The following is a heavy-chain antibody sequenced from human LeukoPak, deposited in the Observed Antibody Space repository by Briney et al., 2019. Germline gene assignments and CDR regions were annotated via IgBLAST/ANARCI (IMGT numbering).Heavy chain of an antibody. CDR2: ISYDGSNK. CDR1: GFTFSSYA. CDR3: ARDLMGIAYRGAFYY. D-gene: IGHD6-13*01. V-gene: IGHV3-30*04. J-gene: IGHJ4*02. Sequence: GGSLRLSCAASGFTFSSYAMHWVRQAPGKGLEWVAVISYDGSNKKYADSVKGRFTISRDNAKNSLYLQMNSLRAEDTAVYYCARDLMGIAYRGAFYYWGQGTLVTVSS.